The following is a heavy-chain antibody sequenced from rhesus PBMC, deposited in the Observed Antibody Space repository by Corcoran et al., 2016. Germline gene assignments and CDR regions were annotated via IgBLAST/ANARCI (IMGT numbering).Heavy chain of an antibody. CDR3: ASRIAAPFDY. D-gene: IGHD6-31*01. V-gene: IGHV4-65*01. CDR1: GGSISSSNW. CDR2: ISGCSGST. Sequence: QVQLQESGPGLVKPSETLSLTCAVPGGSISSSNWWSWIRQPPGKGLECIGYISGCSGSTYFNPSLTSRVTLSRYTSKNQFSMKLSSVTAADTAVYYCASRIAAPFDYWGQGVLVTVSS. J-gene: IGHJ4*01.